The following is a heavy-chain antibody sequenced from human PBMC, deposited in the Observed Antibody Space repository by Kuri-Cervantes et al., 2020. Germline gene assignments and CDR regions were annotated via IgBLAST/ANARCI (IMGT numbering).Heavy chain of an antibody. V-gene: IGHV4-34*01. D-gene: IGHD5-24*01. J-gene: IGHJ6*03. CDR1: GGSFSGYY. Sequence: SQTLSLTCAVYGGSFSGYYWSWIRQPPGKGLEWIGEINHSGSTYYNPSLKSRVTISVDTSKNQFSLKLSSVTAADTAVYYCARGMATIFDYYYYYMDVWGKGTTVTVSS. CDR2: INHSGST. CDR3: ARGMATIFDYYYYYMDV.